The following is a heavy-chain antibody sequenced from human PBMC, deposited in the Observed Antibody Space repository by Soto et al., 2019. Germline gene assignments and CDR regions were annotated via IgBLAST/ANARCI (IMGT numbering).Heavy chain of an antibody. CDR2: TYYRSKWYN. D-gene: IGHD3-16*01. CDR1: GDSVSSNSAA. V-gene: IGHV6-1*01. CDR3: ARGPPRIIVENFGEVDAFDI. Sequence: SQTLSLTCAISGDSVSSNSAAWNWIRQSPSRGLEWLGRTYYRSKWYNDYAVSVKSRITINPDTSKNQFSLQLNSVTPEDTAVYYCARGPPRIIVENFGEVDAFDIWGQGTMVTVSS. J-gene: IGHJ3*02.